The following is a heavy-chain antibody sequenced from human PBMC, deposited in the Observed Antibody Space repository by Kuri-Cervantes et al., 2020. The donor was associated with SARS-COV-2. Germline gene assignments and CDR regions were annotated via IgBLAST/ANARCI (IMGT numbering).Heavy chain of an antibody. D-gene: IGHD6-13*01. Sequence: ASVKVSCKASGYTFTRYSITWVRQAPGQGLEWMGWISPYNGKTYYAQNLQDRVTMTTDTSTSTAYMDLRNLRSDDTALYYCAATGYSNTWSRDVDYWGQGTLVTVSS. CDR2: ISPYNGKT. CDR1: GYTFTRYS. V-gene: IGHV1-18*01. J-gene: IGHJ4*02. CDR3: AATGYSNTWSRDVDY.